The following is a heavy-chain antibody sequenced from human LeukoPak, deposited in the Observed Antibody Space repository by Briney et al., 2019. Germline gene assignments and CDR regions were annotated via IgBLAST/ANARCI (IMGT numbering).Heavy chain of an antibody. CDR2: IYSGGST. CDR1: GFTVSRNY. V-gene: IGHV3-53*01. J-gene: IGHJ4*02. CDR3: ARERSEGLSFDY. Sequence: GGSLRLSCAASGFTVSRNYMSWVRQAPGKGLEWVSVIYSGGSTYYADSVKGRFTISRDTSKDTLYLQMNSLRAEDTAVCYCARERSEGLSFDYWGQGTLVTVSS. D-gene: IGHD3-16*01.